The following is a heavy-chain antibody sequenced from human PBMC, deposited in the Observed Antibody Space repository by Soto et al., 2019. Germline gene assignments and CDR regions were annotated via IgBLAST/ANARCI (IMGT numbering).Heavy chain of an antibody. CDR3: PKPEEVLRGFDF. V-gene: IGHV3-23*01. D-gene: IGHD3-10*01. CDR2: ISGTGGAA. J-gene: IGHJ4*02. Sequence: GGSLSLSCAASGFTFGHSAMSWVRQAPGKGLEWVAAISGTGGAAYYADSVKGRFTISRDNSRNTLFLQMNSLRVDDTAIYHCPKPEEVLRGFDFWGLGTLATFST. CDR1: GFTFGHSA.